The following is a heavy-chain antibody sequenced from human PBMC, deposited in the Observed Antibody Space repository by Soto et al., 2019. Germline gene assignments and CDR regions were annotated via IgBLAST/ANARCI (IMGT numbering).Heavy chain of an antibody. CDR2: IIPIFGTA. Sequence: QVQLVQSGAEVKKPGSSVKVSCKASGGTFSSYAISWVRQAPGQGLEWMGGIIPIFGTANYAQKFQGRVTITADESTSTAYMGRSGLRSEDTAVYYCASGGYVGATATYYYCGMDVWGQGTTVTVSS. CDR1: GGTFSSYA. CDR3: ASGGYVGATATYYYCGMDV. J-gene: IGHJ6*02. V-gene: IGHV1-69*12. D-gene: IGHD1-26*01.